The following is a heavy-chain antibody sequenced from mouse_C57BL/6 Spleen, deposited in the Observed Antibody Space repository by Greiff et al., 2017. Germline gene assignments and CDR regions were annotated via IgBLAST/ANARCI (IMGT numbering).Heavy chain of an antibody. J-gene: IGHJ4*01. D-gene: IGHD2-2*01. CDR1: GFNIKDDY. CDR2: IDPENGDT. V-gene: IGHV14-4*01. Sequence: EVQLQQSGAELVRPGASVKLSCTASGFNIKDDYMHWVKQRPEQGLEWIGWIDPENGDTEYASKFQGKATITADTSSNTAYLQLSSLTSEDTAIYYCTRRLRRMDYWGQGTSVTVSS. CDR3: TRRLRRMDY.